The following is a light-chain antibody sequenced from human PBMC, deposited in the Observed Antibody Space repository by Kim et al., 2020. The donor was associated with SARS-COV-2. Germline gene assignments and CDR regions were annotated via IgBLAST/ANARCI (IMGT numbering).Light chain of an antibody. CDR3: QRYDSYSRT. Sequence: DIQVTQSPSTLSASVGDTVTITCRASQSISSWLAWYQQKPGKAPKLLIYDASSLESGVPSRFSGRVFGTEFTLTINSLQPDDFATYYCQRYDSYSRTFGQGTKVDIK. J-gene: IGKJ1*01. CDR2: DAS. V-gene: IGKV1-5*01. CDR1: QSISSW.